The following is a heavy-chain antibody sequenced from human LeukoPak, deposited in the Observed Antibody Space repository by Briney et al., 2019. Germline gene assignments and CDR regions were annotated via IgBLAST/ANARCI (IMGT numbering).Heavy chain of an antibody. V-gene: IGHV1-8*02. CDR3: ARGRGCSGYDCWYYYYMDV. J-gene: IGHJ6*03. CDR1: GYTFTSYG. D-gene: IGHD5-12*01. Sequence: ASVKVSCKASGYTFTSYGISWVRQATGQGLEWMGWMNPNSGNTGYAQKFQGRVTMTRNTSISTAYMELSSLRSEDTAVYYCARGRGCSGYDCWYYYYMDVWGKGTTVTISS. CDR2: MNPNSGNT.